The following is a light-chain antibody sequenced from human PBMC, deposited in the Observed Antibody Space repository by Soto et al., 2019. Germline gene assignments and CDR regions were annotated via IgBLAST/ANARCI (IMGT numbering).Light chain of an antibody. CDR2: EVS. J-gene: IGLJ3*02. CDR1: SSDIGAYNF. Sequence: QSVLTQPASVSGSPGQSITISCTGTSSDIGAYNFVSWYQQYPGKAPKLTIFEVSNRPSGVSTRFSGSKSGNTASLTISGLQAEDEATYYCNSYTTSYSWVFGGGTKLTVL. V-gene: IGLV2-14*01. CDR3: NSYTTSYSWV.